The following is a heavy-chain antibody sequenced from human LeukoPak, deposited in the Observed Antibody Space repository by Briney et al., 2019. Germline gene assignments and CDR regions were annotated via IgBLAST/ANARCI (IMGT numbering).Heavy chain of an antibody. J-gene: IGHJ2*01. CDR2: IIPIFGTA. CDR1: GGTFSSYA. CDR3: ARGAGELGKVDWYFDL. Sequence: SVKVSCKASGGTFSSYAISWVRQAPGQGLEWMGGIIPIFGTANYAQKFQGRVTITADESTSTAYMELSSLRSEDTAVYYCARGAGELGKVDWYFDLWGRGTLVTVSS. D-gene: IGHD7-27*01. V-gene: IGHV1-69*13.